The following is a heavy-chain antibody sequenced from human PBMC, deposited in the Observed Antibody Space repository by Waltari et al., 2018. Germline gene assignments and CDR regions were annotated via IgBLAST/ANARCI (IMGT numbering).Heavy chain of an antibody. J-gene: IGHJ4*02. CDR1: GFTFSTYA. Sequence: QVQLVESGGGVVQPGRSLRLSCAASGFTFSTYAMHWVRQAPGKGLEWVAVISYDGSNKYYVDSVKGRFTISRDNSKNTLYLQMNSLRAEDTAVYYCARAYSRLDYWGQGTLVTVSS. CDR2: ISYDGSNK. CDR3: ARAYSRLDY. D-gene: IGHD1-26*01. V-gene: IGHV3-30-3*01.